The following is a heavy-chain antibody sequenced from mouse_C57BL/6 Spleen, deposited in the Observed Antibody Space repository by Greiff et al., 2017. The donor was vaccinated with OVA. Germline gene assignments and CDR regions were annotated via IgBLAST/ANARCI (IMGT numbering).Heavy chain of an antibody. CDR3: LTGTGYFDG. V-gene: IGHV1-69*01. J-gene: IGHJ1*03. CDR2: IDPSDSYT. CDR1: GYTFTSYW. D-gene: IGHD4-1*01. Sequence: VQLQQSGAELVMPGASVKLSCKASGYTFTSYWMHWVKQRPGQGLEWIGEIDPSDSYTNYNQKFKGKSTLTVDKSSSTAYMQLSSLTSEDSAVYYCLTGTGYFDGWGTGTTVTVSS.